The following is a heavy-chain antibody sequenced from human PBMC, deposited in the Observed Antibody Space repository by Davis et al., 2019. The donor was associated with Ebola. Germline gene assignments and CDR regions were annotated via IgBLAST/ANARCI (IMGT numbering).Heavy chain of an antibody. J-gene: IGHJ4*02. V-gene: IGHV3-20*01. CDR3: AREWHYDSSGYTDY. Sequence: PGGSLRLSCAASGFTFDDYGMSWVRQAPGKGLEWVSGINWNGGSTGYADSVKGRFTISRDNAKNSLYLQMNSLRAEDTALYHCAREWHYDSSGYTDYWGQGTLVTVSS. CDR1: GFTFDDYG. CDR2: INWNGGST. D-gene: IGHD3-22*01.